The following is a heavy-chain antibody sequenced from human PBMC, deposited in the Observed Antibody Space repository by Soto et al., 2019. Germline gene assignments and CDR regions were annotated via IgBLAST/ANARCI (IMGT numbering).Heavy chain of an antibody. CDR1: GGSISSYY. CDR2: IYYSGST. J-gene: IGHJ4*02. CDR3: ARLYCSGGSCSYFDY. D-gene: IGHD2-15*01. Sequence: SETLSLTCTVSGGSISSYYWSWIRQPPGKGLEWIGYIYYSGSTNYNPSLKSRVTISGDTSKNQFSLKLSSVTAADTAVYYCARLYCSGGSCSYFDYWGQGTLVTVSS. V-gene: IGHV4-59*01.